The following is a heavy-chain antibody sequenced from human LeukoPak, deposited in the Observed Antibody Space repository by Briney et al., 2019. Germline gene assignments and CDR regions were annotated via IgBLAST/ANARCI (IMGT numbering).Heavy chain of an antibody. J-gene: IGHJ3*02. D-gene: IGHD3-10*01. CDR1: GYTPTELS. CDR3: ARGSHGSGSWDAFDI. Sequence: ASVKVSCKVSGYTPTELSMHWVRQAPGKGLEWMGGFDPEDDETIYAQKFQGRVTMTEDTSTDTAYMELSSLRAEDTAVYYCARGSHGSGSWDAFDIWGQGTMVTVSP. CDR2: FDPEDDET. V-gene: IGHV1-24*01.